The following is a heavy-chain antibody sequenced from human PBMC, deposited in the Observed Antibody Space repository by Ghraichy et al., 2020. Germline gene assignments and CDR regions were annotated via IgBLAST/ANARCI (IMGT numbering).Heavy chain of an antibody. CDR2: ISAYNGNT. D-gene: IGHD2-2*01. Sequence: VKVSCKASGYTFTSYGISWVRQAPGQGLEWMGWISAYNGNTNYAQKLQGRVTMTTDTSTSTAYMELRSLRSDDTAVYYCAREGPGGCSSTSCPRDWFDPWGQGTLVTVSS. J-gene: IGHJ5*02. CDR3: AREGPGGCSSTSCPRDWFDP. V-gene: IGHV1-18*01. CDR1: GYTFTSYG.